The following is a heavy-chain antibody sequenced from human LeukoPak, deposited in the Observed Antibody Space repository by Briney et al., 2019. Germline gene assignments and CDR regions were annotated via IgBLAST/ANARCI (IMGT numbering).Heavy chain of an antibody. CDR2: INPNSGGT. D-gene: IGHD6-19*01. J-gene: IGHJ4*02. Sequence: ASVKVSCTASGYTFTGYYMHWVRQAPGRGLEWMGWINPNSGGTNYAQKFQGRVTMTRDTSISTAYMELSRLRSDDTAVYYCAREGVGYSSGWYPGFDYWGQGTLVTVSS. CDR1: GYTFTGYY. CDR3: AREGVGYSSGWYPGFDY. V-gene: IGHV1-2*02.